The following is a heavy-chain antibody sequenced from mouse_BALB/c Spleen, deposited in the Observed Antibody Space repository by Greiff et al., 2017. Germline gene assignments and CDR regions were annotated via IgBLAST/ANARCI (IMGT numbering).Heavy chain of an antibody. CDR1: GYTFTSYW. CDR3: ARHYYGSSPWFAY. J-gene: IGHJ3*01. CDR2: INPSNGRT. V-gene: IGHV1S81*02. D-gene: IGHD1-1*01. Sequence: QVQLKQPGAELVKPGASVKLSCKASGYTFTSYWMHWVKQRPGQGLEWIGEINPSNGRTNYNEKFKSKATLTVDKSSSTAYMQLSSLTSEDSAVYYCARHYYGSSPWFAYWGQGTLVTVSA.